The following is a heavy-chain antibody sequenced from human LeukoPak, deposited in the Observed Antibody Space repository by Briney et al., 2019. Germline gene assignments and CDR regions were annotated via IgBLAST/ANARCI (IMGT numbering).Heavy chain of an antibody. D-gene: IGHD3-22*01. CDR3: ARWAYDSSGYYYDYYFDY. V-gene: IGHV1-69*13. CDR2: IIPIFGTA. CDR1: GGTFSSYA. J-gene: IGHJ4*02. Sequence: SVKVSCKASGGTFSSYAISWVRQAPGQGLEWVGGIIPIFGTANYAQKFQGRATITADESTSTAYMELSSLRSEDTAVYYCARWAYDSSGYYYDYYFDYWGQGTLVTVSS.